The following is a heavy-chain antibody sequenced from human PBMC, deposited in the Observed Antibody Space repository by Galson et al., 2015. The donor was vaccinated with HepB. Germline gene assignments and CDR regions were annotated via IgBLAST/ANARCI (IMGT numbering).Heavy chain of an antibody. CDR1: GFTFSSYW. Sequence: SLRLSCAASGFTFSSYWMSWVRQAPGKGLEWVANIKQDGSEKYYVDSVKGRFTISRDNAKNSLYLQMNSLRAEDTAVYYCARDQYCSSTSCYFRGFDYWGQGTLVTVSS. CDR2: IKQDGSEK. D-gene: IGHD2-2*01. CDR3: ARDQYCSSTSCYFRGFDY. J-gene: IGHJ4*02. V-gene: IGHV3-7*03.